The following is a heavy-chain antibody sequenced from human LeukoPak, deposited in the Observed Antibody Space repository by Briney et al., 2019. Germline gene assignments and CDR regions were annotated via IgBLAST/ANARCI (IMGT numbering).Heavy chain of an antibody. V-gene: IGHV3-21*01. J-gene: IGHJ4*02. D-gene: IGHD6-13*01. CDR3: ARDLSRVRQQLVLGGPFDY. CDR1: GFTFSSYS. Sequence: GGSLRLSCAASGFTFSSYSMNWVRQAPGKGLEWVSSISGSSSYIYYADSVKGRFTISRDNAKNSLYLQMNSLRAEDTAVYYCARDLSRVRQQLVLGGPFDYWGQGTLVTVSS. CDR2: ISGSSSYI.